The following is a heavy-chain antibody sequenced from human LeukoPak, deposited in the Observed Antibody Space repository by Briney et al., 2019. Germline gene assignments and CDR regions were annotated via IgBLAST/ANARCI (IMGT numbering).Heavy chain of an antibody. D-gene: IGHD3-16*01. V-gene: IGHV3-23*01. CDR1: GLTFSSYA. J-gene: IGHJ4*02. CDR3: AKAITFGATSKRYYFDY. CDR2: ISGSGGST. Sequence: PGGSLRLSCAASGLTFSSYAMSWVRQAPGKGLEWVSAISGSGGSTYYADSVKGRFTISRDNSKNTLYLQMNSLRAEDTAVYYCAKAITFGATSKRYYFDYWGQGTLVTVSS.